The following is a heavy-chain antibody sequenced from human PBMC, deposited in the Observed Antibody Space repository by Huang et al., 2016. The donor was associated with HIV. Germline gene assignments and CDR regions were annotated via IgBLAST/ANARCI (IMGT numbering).Heavy chain of an antibody. CDR1: GYTFNSNY. CDR3: ARDIRGDFDWSAIDY. CDR2: IKPRGGGA. D-gene: IGHD2-21*02. V-gene: IGHV1-46*02. J-gene: IGHJ4*02. Sequence: QVQLVQSGAEVKRPGASVKISCKASGYTFNSNYIHWVRQAPGQGLEWMGRIKPRGGGASYAQRFQGRITMTRDTSTSTVNLEVRSLRSDDTAVYFCARDIRGDFDWSAIDYWGQGTPVTVSS.